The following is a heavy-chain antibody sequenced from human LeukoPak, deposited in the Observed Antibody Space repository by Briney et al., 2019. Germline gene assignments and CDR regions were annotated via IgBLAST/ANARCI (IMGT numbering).Heavy chain of an antibody. CDR3: ARGIAVAGTTPFDY. J-gene: IGHJ4*02. CDR2: IYYSGST. V-gene: IGHV4-39*07. Sequence: SETLSLTCTVSGGSISSSSYYWGWIRQPPGKGLEWIGSIYYSGSTYYNPSLKSRVTISVDTSKNQFSLKLSSVTVADTAVYYCARGIAVAGTTPFDYWGQGTLVTVSS. CDR1: GGSISSSSYY. D-gene: IGHD6-19*01.